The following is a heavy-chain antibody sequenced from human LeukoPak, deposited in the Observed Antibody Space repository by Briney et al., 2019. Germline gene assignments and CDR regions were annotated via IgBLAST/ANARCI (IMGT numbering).Heavy chain of an antibody. CDR3: ARGLDSSGWGY. CDR2: INPNSGGT. J-gene: IGHJ4*02. Sequence: ASVKVSCKASGYTFTGYYMHWVRQAPGQGLEWMGWINPNSGGTNYAQKFQGSVTMTRNTSISTAYMELSSLRSEDTAVYYCARGLDSSGWGYWGQGTLVTVSS. CDR1: GYTFTGYY. V-gene: IGHV1-2*02. D-gene: IGHD6-19*01.